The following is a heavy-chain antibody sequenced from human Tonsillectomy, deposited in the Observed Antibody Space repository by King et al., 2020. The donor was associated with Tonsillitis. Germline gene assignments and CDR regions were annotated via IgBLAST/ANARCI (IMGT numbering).Heavy chain of an antibody. D-gene: IGHD3-16*01. V-gene: IGHV1-46*01. J-gene: IGHJ6*02. CDR3: ASVFEGGYMDV. Sequence: VQLVQSGAEVKKPGASVKVSCKASGYTFTSYYMNWVRQAPGQGLEWMGIINPSGGSPSYAQKFQGRVTMTRDTSTSTVYMELSSLRSEDTAVYYCASVFEGGYMDVWGQGTTVTVSS. CDR2: INPSGGSP. CDR1: GYTFTSYY.